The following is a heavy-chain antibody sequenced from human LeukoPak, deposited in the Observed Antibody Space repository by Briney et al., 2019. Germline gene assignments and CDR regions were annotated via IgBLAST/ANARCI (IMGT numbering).Heavy chain of an antibody. CDR2: IYYSGST. CDR3: ARTDMTTVTVNYYYGMDV. D-gene: IGHD4-17*01. CDR1: GGSISSGDYY. J-gene: IGHJ6*02. V-gene: IGHV4-30-4*01. Sequence: SETLSLTCTVSGGSISSGDYYWSWIRQPPGKGLEWIGYIYYSGSTYYNPSLKSRVTISVDTSKNQFSLKLSSVTAADTAVYYCARTDMTTVTVNYYYGMDVWGQGTTVTVSS.